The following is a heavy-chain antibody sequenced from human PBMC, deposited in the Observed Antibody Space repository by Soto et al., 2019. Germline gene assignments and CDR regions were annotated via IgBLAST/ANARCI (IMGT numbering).Heavy chain of an antibody. Sequence: QVPLQESGPGLVKPSQTLSLTCTVSGGSISSEGYYWSWFRQLPGKGLEWIGDIYYSGTTYHNPSLRSRLTISGDASKNQFSLKLSSVTDADTALYYCARGRGYSYRPYYFDYWGQGTLVTVSS. CDR1: GGSISSEGYY. V-gene: IGHV4-31*03. J-gene: IGHJ4*02. CDR2: IYYSGTT. CDR3: ARGRGYSYRPYYFDY. D-gene: IGHD5-18*01.